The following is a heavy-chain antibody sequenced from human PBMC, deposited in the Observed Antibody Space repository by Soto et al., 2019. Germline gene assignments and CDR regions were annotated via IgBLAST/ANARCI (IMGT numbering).Heavy chain of an antibody. D-gene: IGHD3-9*01. CDR1: GGTFSSYA. J-gene: IGHJ6*02. CDR3: ARVDDILTGYYGDYYGMDV. Sequence: ASVKVSCKASGGTFSSYAISWVRQAPGQGLEWMGGIIPIFGTANYAQKFQGRVTITADESTSTAYMELSSLRSEDTAVYYCARVDDILTGYYGDYYGMDVWGQGTTVTVSS. V-gene: IGHV1-69*13. CDR2: IIPIFGTA.